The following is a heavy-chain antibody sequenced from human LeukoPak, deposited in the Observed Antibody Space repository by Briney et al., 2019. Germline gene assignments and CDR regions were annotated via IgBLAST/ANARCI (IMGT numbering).Heavy chain of an antibody. CDR1: GGSISGSSYY. V-gene: IGHV4-39*07. CDR2: IYYSGST. Sequence: SSETLSLTCTVSGGSISGSSYYWGWIRQPPGKGLEWIGSIYYSGSTYYNPSLKSRVTISVDTSKNQFSLKLSSVTAADTAVYYCARVSKLGWFDPWGQGTLVTVSS. D-gene: IGHD6-13*01. CDR3: ARVSKLGWFDP. J-gene: IGHJ5*02.